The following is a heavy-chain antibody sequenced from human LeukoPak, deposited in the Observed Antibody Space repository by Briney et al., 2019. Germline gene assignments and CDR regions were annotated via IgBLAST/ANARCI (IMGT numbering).Heavy chain of an antibody. CDR2: INHSGST. CDR1: GGSFSGYY. J-gene: IGHJ5*02. Sequence: SETLSLTCAVYGGSFSGYYWSWIRQPPGKGLEWIGEINHSGSTNYNPSLKSRVTISVDTSKNQFSLKPSSVTAADTAVYYCASLYYDFWSGQKGNWFDPWGQGTLVTVSS. V-gene: IGHV4-34*01. D-gene: IGHD3-3*01. CDR3: ASLYYDFWSGQKGNWFDP.